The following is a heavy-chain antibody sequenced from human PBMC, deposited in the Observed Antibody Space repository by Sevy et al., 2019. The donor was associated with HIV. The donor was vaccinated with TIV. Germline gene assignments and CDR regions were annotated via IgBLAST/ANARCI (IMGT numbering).Heavy chain of an antibody. V-gene: IGHV4-34*01. CDR1: DGSFSGYY. D-gene: IGHD2-2*01. Sequence: SETLSLTCAVHDGSFSGYYWNWIRQLPGKGLEWIGEINESGITYYNPSLKSRVTISVDTSKKQFSLKLNSVNAADTAVYFCARSPPVVVVPGAPSWFDPWGQGTLVTVSS. J-gene: IGHJ5*02. CDR2: INESGIT. CDR3: ARSPPVVVVPGAPSWFDP.